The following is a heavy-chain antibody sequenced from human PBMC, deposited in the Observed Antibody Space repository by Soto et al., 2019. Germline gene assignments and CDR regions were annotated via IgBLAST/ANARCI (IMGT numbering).Heavy chain of an antibody. CDR2: IWYDGRIK. CDR1: GFTFSSYG. V-gene: IGHV3-33*01. Sequence: QVQLVESGGGVVQPGRSLRLSCAASGFTFSSYGMHWVRQAPGKGLEWVAVIWYDGRIKYYADSVKGRFTISRDNSRDTLYLQMNSLRADDTAVYYCARVAYCSGGSCYAHFDYWGQGTLVTVSS. CDR3: ARVAYCSGGSCYAHFDY. D-gene: IGHD2-15*01. J-gene: IGHJ4*02.